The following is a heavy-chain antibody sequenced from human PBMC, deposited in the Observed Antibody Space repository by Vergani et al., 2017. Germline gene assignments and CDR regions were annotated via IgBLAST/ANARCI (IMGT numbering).Heavy chain of an antibody. Sequence: QVQLVESGGGLVKPGGSLRLSCAASGFTFSDYYMSWIRQAPGKGLEWVSYISSSSSYTNYADSVKGRFTISRDNAKNSLYLHMNSLRAEDTAVYYCARVLSGYDFWSGYFPSHFDYWGQGTLVTVSS. V-gene: IGHV3-11*06. CDR1: GFTFSDYY. CDR2: ISSSSSYT. CDR3: ARVLSGYDFWSGYFPSHFDY. J-gene: IGHJ4*02. D-gene: IGHD3-3*01.